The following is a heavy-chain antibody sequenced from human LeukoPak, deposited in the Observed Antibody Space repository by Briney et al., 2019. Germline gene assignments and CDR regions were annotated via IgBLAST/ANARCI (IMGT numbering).Heavy chain of an antibody. D-gene: IGHD3-3*01. V-gene: IGHV1-2*02. Sequence: ASVKVSCKASGYTFTGYYMHWVRQAPGQGLEWMGWINPNSGGTNYAQKFQGRVTMTRDTSISTAYMELSRLRSDDTAVYYCARAPVLRFLEWLDEFDPWGQGTLVTVSS. CDR3: ARAPVLRFLEWLDEFDP. J-gene: IGHJ5*02. CDR1: GYTFTGYY. CDR2: INPNSGGT.